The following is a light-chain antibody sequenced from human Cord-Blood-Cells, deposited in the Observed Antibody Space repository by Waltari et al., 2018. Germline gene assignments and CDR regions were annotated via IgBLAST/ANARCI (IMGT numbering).Light chain of an antibody. CDR2: AAS. V-gene: IGKV1-9*01. CDR1: QDISSY. J-gene: IGKJ5*01. CDR3: QQLNSYPPSIT. Sequence: IQLTQSPSSLSAYVGDRVTITCRASQDISSYLTWYQQKPGKAPKLLIYAASTLQSGVPSRFSGSGSGTDFTLTISSLQPEDFATYYCQQLNSYPPSITFGQGTRLEIK.